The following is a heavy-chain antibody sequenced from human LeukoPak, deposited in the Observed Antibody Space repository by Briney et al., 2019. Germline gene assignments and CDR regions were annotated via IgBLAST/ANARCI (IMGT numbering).Heavy chain of an antibody. Sequence: ASVKVSCKAAGYTFTSYGISWVRQAAGRGGEGMGWISTYNGNTNYAQKPQGRVTMTTDTSTSTAYMELRSLRSDDTAVYYCARSITMVRGAIRDAFDIWGQGTMVTVSS. CDR2: ISTYNGNT. CDR3: ARSITMVRGAIRDAFDI. CDR1: GYTFTSYG. D-gene: IGHD3-10*01. V-gene: IGHV1-18*01. J-gene: IGHJ3*02.